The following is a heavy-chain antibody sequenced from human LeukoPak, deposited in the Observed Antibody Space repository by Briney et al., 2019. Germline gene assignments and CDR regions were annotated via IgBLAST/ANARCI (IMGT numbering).Heavy chain of an antibody. J-gene: IGHJ6*03. CDR2: IWYDGSKT. D-gene: IGHD6-19*01. Sequence: PGGSLRLSCVASGFTFTNYGFHWVRQAPGKGLEWVAVIWYDGSKTYYTDSVKGRFTISRDNSKNTLYLQMNSLRAEDTAVYYCAKAGGPYSSGWNYYMDVWGKGTTVTVSS. CDR1: GFTFTNYG. V-gene: IGHV3-33*03. CDR3: AKAGGPYSSGWNYYMDV.